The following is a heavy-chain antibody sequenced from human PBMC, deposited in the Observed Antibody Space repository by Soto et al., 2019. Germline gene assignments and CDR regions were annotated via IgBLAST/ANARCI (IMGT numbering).Heavy chain of an antibody. CDR2: FDPEKGKR. CDR1: VYTFTDLS. V-gene: IGHV1-24*01. CDR3: AASILRVWVLPHFDY. D-gene: IGHD3-10*01. Sequence: QVPLVQSGAEVKKPGASVKVSCKVSVYTFTDLSMHWGRQAPGEGLEWMGGFDPEKGKRIYAQNFQGRVTMTEDTSTGTAYMELSSLRSDDTAVYYCAASILRVWVLPHFDYWGQGTLVSVSS. J-gene: IGHJ4*02.